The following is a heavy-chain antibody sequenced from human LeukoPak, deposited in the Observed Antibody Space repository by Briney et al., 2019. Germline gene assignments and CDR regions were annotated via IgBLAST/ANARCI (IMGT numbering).Heavy chain of an antibody. Sequence: PSETLSLTCTVSGGSISSSGYYWGWIRQPPGKGLEWIGAIYYSGSTYYNPSLKSRVTISVDTSKNQFSLKLSSVTAADTAVYYCARHIAARPDRGHHDYWGQGTLVTVSS. CDR3: ARHIAARPDRGHHDY. J-gene: IGHJ4*02. D-gene: IGHD6-6*01. CDR2: IYYSGST. CDR1: GGSISSSGYY. V-gene: IGHV4-39*01.